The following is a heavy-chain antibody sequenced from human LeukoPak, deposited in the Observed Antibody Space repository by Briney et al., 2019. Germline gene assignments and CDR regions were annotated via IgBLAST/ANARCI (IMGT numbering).Heavy chain of an antibody. D-gene: IGHD1-7*01. CDR1: GGSISSGGYY. CDR3: ARHMRLELRVDY. CDR2: IYHSGST. V-gene: IGHV4-30-2*01. J-gene: IGHJ4*02. Sequence: SETLSLTCTVSGGSISSGGYYWSWIRQPPGKGLEWIGYIYHSGSTYYNPSLKSRVTISVDRSKNQFSLKLSSVTAADTAVYYCARHMRLELRVDYWGQGTLVTVSS.